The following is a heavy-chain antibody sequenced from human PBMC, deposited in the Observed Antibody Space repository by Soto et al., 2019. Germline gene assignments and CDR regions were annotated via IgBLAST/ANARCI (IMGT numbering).Heavy chain of an antibody. V-gene: IGHV1-69*01. J-gene: IGHJ5*02. Sequence: QVQLVQSGAEVKEVGSSVKVSCTPSGGTFNTYAFTWVRQAPGQGLEWMGGIIPIFRTTNYAQKVQGRVTITADESTSTGYMELSNLRSEDTAVYYCAIWDKLLYEGGEWLDPWGQGTLVTVSS. CDR2: IIPIFRTT. D-gene: IGHD3-16*01. CDR3: AIWDKLLYEGGEWLDP. CDR1: GGTFNTYA.